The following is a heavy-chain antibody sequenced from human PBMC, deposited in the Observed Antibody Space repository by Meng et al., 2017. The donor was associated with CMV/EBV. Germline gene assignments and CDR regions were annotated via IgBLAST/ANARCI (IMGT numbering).Heavy chain of an antibody. J-gene: IGHJ5*02. CDR3: ARDRWQSQVVPSRVHWFDP. CDR2: ISSSSSYI. Sequence: GGSLRLSCAASGFTFSSYSMNWVRQAPGKGLEWVSSISSSSSYIYHADSVKGRFTISRDNAKNSLYLQMNSLRAEDTAVYYCARDRWQSQVVPSRVHWFDPWGQGTLVTVSS. V-gene: IGHV3-21*01. D-gene: IGHD2-2*01. CDR1: GFTFSSYS.